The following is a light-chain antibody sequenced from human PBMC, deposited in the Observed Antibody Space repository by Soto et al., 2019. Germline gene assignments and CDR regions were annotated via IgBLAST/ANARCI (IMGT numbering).Light chain of an antibody. CDR1: QGISTY. V-gene: IGKV1-39*01. CDR2: AAS. CDR3: QQSYRTPYT. J-gene: IGKJ2*01. Sequence: DIQMTQSPSSLSASVGDRVTITCRASQGISTYLVWYQQRQGRAPKLLIYAASSLLSGVPSRFSGSGSGTDFTLTINSLQPEDFATYYCQQSYRTPYTFGQGTKLETK.